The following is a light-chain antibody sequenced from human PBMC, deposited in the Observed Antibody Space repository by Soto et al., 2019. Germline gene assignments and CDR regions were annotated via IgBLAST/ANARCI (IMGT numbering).Light chain of an antibody. V-gene: IGLV2-14*01. J-gene: IGLJ2*01. CDR1: SSDVGGYNY. Sequence: QSVLTQPASVSGSPGQSITISCTGTSSDVGGYNYVSWYQQHPGKAPKLMIYDVTNRPSGVSNRFSGSKSGNMASLTISGLQAEDEADYYCSSYTSSFTRVFGGGTKVTVL. CDR3: SSYTSSFTRV. CDR2: DVT.